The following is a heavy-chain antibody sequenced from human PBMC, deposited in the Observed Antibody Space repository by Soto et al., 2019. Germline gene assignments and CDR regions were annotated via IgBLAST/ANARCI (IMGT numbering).Heavy chain of an antibody. J-gene: IGHJ6*01. CDR3: AKDRYDYYGSGGNYGMEV. Sequence: PGGSLRLSCLASDFTFDDYAMHWVRQVPGKGLEWVAAISWNSGSTGYADAAKGRFIISRDNVRNSLFLQMNSLRAEDTALYYCAKDRYDYYGSGGNYGMEVWGQGTTVTVS. D-gene: IGHD3-10*01. V-gene: IGHV3-9*01. CDR2: ISWNSGST. CDR1: DFTFDDYA.